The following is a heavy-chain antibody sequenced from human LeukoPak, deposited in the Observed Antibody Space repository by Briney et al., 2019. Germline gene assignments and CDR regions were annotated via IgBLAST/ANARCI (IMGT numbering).Heavy chain of an antibody. V-gene: IGHV1-69*04. CDR3: ARDNWGSGNDAFDI. CDR1: GGTFSSYA. Sequence: ASVKVSCKASGGTFSSYAISWVRQAPGQGLEWMGRIIPILGIANYAQKFQGRVTITADKSTSTAYMELSSLRSEDTAVYYCARDNWGSGNDAFDIWGQGTMVTVSS. CDR2: IIPILGIA. J-gene: IGHJ3*02. D-gene: IGHD7-27*01.